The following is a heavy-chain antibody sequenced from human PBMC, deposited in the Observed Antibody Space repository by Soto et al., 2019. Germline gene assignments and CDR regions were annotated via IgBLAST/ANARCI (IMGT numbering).Heavy chain of an antibody. V-gene: IGHV3-7*01. CDR2: IKQDGSEK. CDR3: ARGKDARRAGTYYFDMDV. CDR1: GFSIRDYW. J-gene: IGHJ6*03. D-gene: IGHD1-1*01. Sequence: EEQLVESGGGLVQPGGSLRLSCAASGFSIRDYWMTWVRQAPGKGLDWLANIKQDGSEKFYVDSLKGRFTISRDNAKNSVYLLMNSLRADDTAVYYCARGKDARRAGTYYFDMDVWGKGTTVTLSS.